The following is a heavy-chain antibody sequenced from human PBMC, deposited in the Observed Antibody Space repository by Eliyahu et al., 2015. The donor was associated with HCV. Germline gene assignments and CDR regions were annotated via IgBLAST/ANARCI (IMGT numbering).Heavy chain of an antibody. CDR1: GGSFRAFY. D-gene: IGHD3-10*01. CDR3: AGLRGVIFYNYHAMDV. CDR2: ITHSGST. Sequence: QVQLQQWGAGLLXPSXXXSLTCAVXGGSFRAFYWTWIRQPPGRGLEWIGEITHSGSTNYNPSLKSRLSISIDTSKNQFSLKLTSLTAADTAVYYCAGLRGVIFYNYHAMDVWGQGTTVTVSS. J-gene: IGHJ6*02. V-gene: IGHV4-34*02.